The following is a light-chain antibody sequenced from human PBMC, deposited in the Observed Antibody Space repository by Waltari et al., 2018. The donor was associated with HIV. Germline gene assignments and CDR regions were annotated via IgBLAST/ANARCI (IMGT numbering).Light chain of an antibody. CDR1: SSNIGRNF. CDR3: ATWEDSLGGYVV. V-gene: IGLV1-47*01. Sequence: QSVVTQPPSASGTPGQRVTISCSGGSSNIGRNFVYWYQQFPGKAPQLLIYRDNQRPSGVPDRFSGSNSGTSASLAISGLQSDDEASYHCATWEDSLGGYVVFGGGTKLTVL. J-gene: IGLJ2*01. CDR2: RDN.